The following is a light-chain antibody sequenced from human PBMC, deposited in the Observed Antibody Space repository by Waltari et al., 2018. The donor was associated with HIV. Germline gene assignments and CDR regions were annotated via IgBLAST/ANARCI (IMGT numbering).Light chain of an antibody. CDR3: AAWDDSLRGPV. J-gene: IGLJ2*01. V-gene: IGLV2-8*01. Sequence: QSALTQPPSASGSPGQSVTISCTGTSSDVGGYKYVSWYQQHPGKAPKLMIYEVSKRPAGVPDRFSGSKSGNTASLTVSGLQAEDEGDYYCAAWDDSLRGPVFGGGSRLTVL. CDR1: SSDVGGYKY. CDR2: EVS.